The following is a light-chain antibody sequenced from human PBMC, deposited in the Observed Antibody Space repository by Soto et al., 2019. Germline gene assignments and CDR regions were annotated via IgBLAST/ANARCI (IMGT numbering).Light chain of an antibody. CDR2: GAS. Sequence: EIVLTQSPATLTLSPGARSPLSGRASQSVGTYVSWFQQKPGHPPRLLVFGASSRVLGIPDRFSGSGSGTDFTLTISRLEPEDFAVYYCQQYGSSPWPFGKGTKVDIK. CDR1: QSVGTY. J-gene: IGKJ1*01. V-gene: IGKV3-20*01. CDR3: QQYGSSPWP.